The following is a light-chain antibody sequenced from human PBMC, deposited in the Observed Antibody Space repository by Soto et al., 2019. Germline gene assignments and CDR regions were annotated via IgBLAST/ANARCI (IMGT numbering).Light chain of an antibody. Sequence: EIVMTQSPATLSVSAGESATLSCRASQSIRNYLAWYQQIPGQAPRLLIYAADSRATGVPGRFTGSGSETVFTLTISSLQTEDSAFYYCQQYHTWPPIPFGQGTRLEIQ. V-gene: IGKV3-15*01. CDR1: QSIRNY. CDR2: AAD. J-gene: IGKJ5*01. CDR3: QQYHTWPPIP.